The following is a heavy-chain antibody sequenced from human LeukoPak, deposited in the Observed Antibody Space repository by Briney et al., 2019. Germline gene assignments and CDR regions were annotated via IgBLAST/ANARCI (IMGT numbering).Heavy chain of an antibody. D-gene: IGHD2-15*01. J-gene: IGHJ5*02. CDR3: ARDRSLSLGYCSGGSCYRGGYNWSDP. CDR2: INHSGST. Sequence: SETLSLTCAVYGGSFSGYYWSWIRQPPGKGLEWIGEINHSGSTNYNPSLKSRVTISVDTSKNQFSLKLSSVTAADTAVYYCARDRSLSLGYCSGGSCYRGGYNWSDPWGQGTLVTVSS. V-gene: IGHV4-34*01. CDR1: GGSFSGYY.